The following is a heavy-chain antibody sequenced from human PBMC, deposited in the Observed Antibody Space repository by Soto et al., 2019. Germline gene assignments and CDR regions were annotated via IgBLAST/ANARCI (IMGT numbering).Heavy chain of an antibody. V-gene: IGHV3-15*01. D-gene: IGHD2-2*01. CDR1: GFTFSNAW. J-gene: IGHJ4*02. Sequence: PGGSLRLSCAASGFTFSNAWMSRVRQAPGKGLEWVGRIKSKTDGGTTDYAAPVKGRFTISRDDSKNTLYLQMNSLKTEDTAVYYCTAQNGYCSSTSCWRFDYWGQGTLVTVSS. CDR3: TAQNGYCSSTSCWRFDY. CDR2: IKSKTDGGTT.